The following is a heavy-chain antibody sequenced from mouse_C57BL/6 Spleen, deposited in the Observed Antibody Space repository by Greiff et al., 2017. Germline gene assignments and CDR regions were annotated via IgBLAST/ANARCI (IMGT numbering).Heavy chain of an antibody. CDR3: ARHPKSTNYYGSSYWFAY. D-gene: IGHD1-1*01. CDR2: FYPGSGSI. V-gene: IGHV1-62-2*01. CDR1: GYTFTEYT. J-gene: IGHJ3*01. Sequence: VQLQQSGAELVKPGASVKLSCKASGYTFTEYTIHWVKQRSGQGLEWIGWFYPGSGSIKYNEKFKDKATLTADKSSSTVYMELSSLTSEDSAVYFCARHPKSTNYYGSSYWFAYWGQGTLVTVSA.